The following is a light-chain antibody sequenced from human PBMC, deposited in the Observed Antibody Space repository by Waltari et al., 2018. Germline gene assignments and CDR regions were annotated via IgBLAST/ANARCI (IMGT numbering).Light chain of an antibody. V-gene: IGKV3-20*01. CDR3: QQYGSALFT. Sequence: EIVLTQSPGTLSLSPGERATLSCRASQGVGNRYLAWYQQKPGQAPRLLIYGASSRAADIPDRFSGSGSGTDVTLTIRRLEPEDSAVYYCQQYGSALFTLGPGTKVEIK. J-gene: IGKJ3*01. CDR2: GAS. CDR1: QGVGNRY.